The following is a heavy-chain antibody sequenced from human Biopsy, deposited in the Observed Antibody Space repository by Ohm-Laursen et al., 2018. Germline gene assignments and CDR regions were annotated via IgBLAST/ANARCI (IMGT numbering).Heavy chain of an antibody. D-gene: IGHD6-13*01. V-gene: IGHV4-34*01. CDR2: IPQGGST. Sequence: SETLSFTCVFYVGPFIGYFWSWIRRPPGKGLEWIGDIPQGGSTNSSPSLKSRVTISVDTAKKHFSLSLRSVTAADTAVYYCARVPLPGIGAAYQGRFLYGMDVWGQGTTVSVSS. CDR1: VGPFIGYF. CDR3: ARVPLPGIGAAYQGRFLYGMDV. J-gene: IGHJ6*02.